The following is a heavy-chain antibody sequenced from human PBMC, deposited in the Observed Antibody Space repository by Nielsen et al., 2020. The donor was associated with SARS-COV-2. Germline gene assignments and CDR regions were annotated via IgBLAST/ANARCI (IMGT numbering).Heavy chain of an antibody. Sequence: ASVQVSCKASGYIFTIYGISWLRQAPGQGLEWMGWISGFNGSTTNAPSFQGSVTTSIEKSTSTAYLELRRLRSDDTAVYYCVRDRAYSNSDWVGEGDYWGQGTPVTVSS. V-gene: IGHV1-18*01. J-gene: IGHJ4*02. CDR1: GYIFTIYG. CDR2: ISGFNGST. D-gene: IGHD2/OR15-2a*01. CDR3: VRDRAYSNSDWVGEGDY.